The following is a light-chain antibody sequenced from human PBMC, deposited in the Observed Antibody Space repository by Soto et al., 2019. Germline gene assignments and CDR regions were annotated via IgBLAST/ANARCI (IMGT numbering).Light chain of an antibody. V-gene: IGKV3-15*01. CDR1: QSVTIN. CDR2: DAS. J-gene: IGKJ4*01. Sequence: EIVMTQSPATLSVSPGERATLSCRASQSVTINLAWYQQKSGQAPRLLIYDASTRAAGIPARFSGSGSETEFTLTISSLQSEDFAVYYCQHYENWPLTFGGGTKVQIK. CDR3: QHYENWPLT.